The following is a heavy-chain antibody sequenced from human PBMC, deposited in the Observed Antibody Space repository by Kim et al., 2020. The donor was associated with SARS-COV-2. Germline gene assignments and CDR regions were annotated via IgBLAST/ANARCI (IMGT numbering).Heavy chain of an antibody. J-gene: IGHJ4*02. CDR2: IYYSGST. V-gene: IGHV4-59*13. CDR1: GGSISSYY. Sequence: SETLSLTCTVSGGSISSYYWSWIRQPPGKGLEWIGYIYYSGSTNYNPSLKSRVTISVDTSKNQFSLKLSSVTAADTAVYYCAGFPYYYDSSGYYYWGQGTLVTVSS. D-gene: IGHD3-22*01. CDR3: AGFPYYYDSSGYYY.